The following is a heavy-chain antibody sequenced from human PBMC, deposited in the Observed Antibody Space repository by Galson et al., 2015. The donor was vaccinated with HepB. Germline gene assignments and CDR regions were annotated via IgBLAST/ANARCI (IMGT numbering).Heavy chain of an antibody. CDR3: AKADYDFWSGPDY. V-gene: IGHV3-30*18. D-gene: IGHD3-3*01. CDR2: ISYDGNTK. Sequence: LRLSCAASGFTFNNYGFHWVRQAPGKGLEWVALISYDGNTKYYADSVKGRFTISRDSSKNMLSLQMNSLRAEDTALYYCAKADYDFWSGPDYWGQGTLVTVSS. J-gene: IGHJ4*02. CDR1: GFTFNNYG.